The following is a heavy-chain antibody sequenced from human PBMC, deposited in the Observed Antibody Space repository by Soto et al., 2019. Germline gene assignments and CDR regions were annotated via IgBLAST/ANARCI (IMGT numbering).Heavy chain of an antibody. CDR2: IYWNDDK. CDR1: GFSLSTSGVG. CDR3: AHRLRAFLFDY. Sequence: QITLKESGPTLVKPTQTLTLTCTFSGFSLSTSGVGVGWIRQPPGKALEWLALIYWNDDKRYSPSLKSRLTITKDTSKNQVVLTMTDMDPVDTATYYCAHRLRAFLFDYWGQGTLVTVSS. J-gene: IGHJ4*02. V-gene: IGHV2-5*01.